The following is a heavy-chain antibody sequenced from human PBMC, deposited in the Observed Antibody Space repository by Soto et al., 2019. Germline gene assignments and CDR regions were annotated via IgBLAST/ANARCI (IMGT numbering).Heavy chain of an antibody. D-gene: IGHD4-17*01. J-gene: IGHJ4*02. CDR2: IYYSGST. CDR3: ARGLSVTRFDN. CDR1: GGSISTGGYY. Sequence: QVQLQESGPGLVKPSQTLSLTCTVSGGSISTGGYYWTWIRQHPGKGLEWIGYIYYSGSTYYNPSRKSRVTRSVDTSKNQFSLKLSSVTAADTAVYSCARGLSVTRFDNWGQGTLVTVSS. V-gene: IGHV4-31*03.